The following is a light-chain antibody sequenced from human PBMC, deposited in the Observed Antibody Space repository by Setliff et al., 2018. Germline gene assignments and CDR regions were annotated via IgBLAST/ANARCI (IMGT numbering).Light chain of an antibody. Sequence: QAVVTQEPSLTASPGGTVTLTCGSSTGAVTSNHYPYWFQQKPGQAPRILIYDTSNKHSWTPARFSGSLLGGKAALTLSGAQPEDEADYYCMISFSAARVLGGGTKVTVL. J-gene: IGLJ3*02. CDR3: MISFSAARV. V-gene: IGLV7-46*01. CDR2: DTS. CDR1: TGAVTSNHY.